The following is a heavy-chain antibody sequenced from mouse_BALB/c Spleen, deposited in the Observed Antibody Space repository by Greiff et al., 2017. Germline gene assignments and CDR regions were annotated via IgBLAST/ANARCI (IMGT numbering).Heavy chain of an antibody. CDR2: ISSGGST. J-gene: IGHJ2*01. V-gene: IGHV5-6-5*01. Sequence: EVQRVESGGGLVKPGGSLKLSCAASGFTFSSYAMSWVRQTPEKRLEWVASISSGGSTYYPDSVKGRFTISRDNARNILYLQMSSLRSEDTAMYYCARGEGNYLFDYWGQGTTLTVSS. CDR1: GFTFSSYA. D-gene: IGHD2-1*01. CDR3: ARGEGNYLFDY.